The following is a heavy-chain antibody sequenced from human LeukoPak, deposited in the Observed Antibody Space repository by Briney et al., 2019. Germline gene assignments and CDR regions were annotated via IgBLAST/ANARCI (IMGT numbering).Heavy chain of an antibody. D-gene: IGHD3-10*01. CDR2: INWNGGTT. CDR1: GFTFSSRDW. CDR3: AREPPRDYYMDV. Sequence: GGSLRLSCVASGFTFSSRDWMTWVRQAPGKGLEWVSGINWNGGTTGYADSVKGRFTISRDNAKNSLYLQMNSLRAEDTAVYYCAREPPRDYYMDVWGKGTTVTVSS. V-gene: IGHV3-20*04. J-gene: IGHJ6*03.